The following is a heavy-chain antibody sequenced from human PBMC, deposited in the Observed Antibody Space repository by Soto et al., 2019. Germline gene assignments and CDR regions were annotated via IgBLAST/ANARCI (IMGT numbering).Heavy chain of an antibody. CDR3: ARDGITMVRGVKYYFDN. Sequence: EVQVVESGGGLVQPGGSLRLSCADSGFTFSTYSMNWVRQAPGKGLEWVSYITSSSDIIYYADSVKGRFTISRDNAKNSLYLQMNSLRPEDTAVYCCARDGITMVRGVKYYFDNWGRGTLVTVSS. J-gene: IGHJ4*02. D-gene: IGHD3-10*01. V-gene: IGHV3-48*01. CDR2: ITSSSDII. CDR1: GFTFSTYS.